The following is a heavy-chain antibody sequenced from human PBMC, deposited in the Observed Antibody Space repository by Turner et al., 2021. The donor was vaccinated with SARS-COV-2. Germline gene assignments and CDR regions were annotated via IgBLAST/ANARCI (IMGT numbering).Heavy chain of an antibody. J-gene: IGHJ1*01. CDR3: ANRAYNWNREYFQD. CDR2: ISSDGGST. D-gene: IGHD1-20*01. V-gene: IGHV3-23*01. Sequence: VRQAPGKGLQWVSSISSDGGSTYYADSVKGRFTISRDNSNNTLYLQMKSLRAEDTAVYYCANRAYNWNREYFQDWGQGTLVTVSS.